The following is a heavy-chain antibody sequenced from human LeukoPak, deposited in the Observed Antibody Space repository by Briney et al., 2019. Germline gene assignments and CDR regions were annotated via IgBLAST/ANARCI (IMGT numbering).Heavy chain of an antibody. CDR3: ARANITMIVVFDY. D-gene: IGHD3-22*01. J-gene: IGHJ4*02. Sequence: SETLSLTCAVSGGSISSGGYSWSWIRQPPGKGLEWIGYIYHSGSTYYNPSLKSRVTISVDTSKNQFSLKLSSVTAADTAVYYCARANITMIVVFDYWGQGTLVTVSS. V-gene: IGHV4-30-2*05. CDR2: IYHSGST. CDR1: GGSISSGGYS.